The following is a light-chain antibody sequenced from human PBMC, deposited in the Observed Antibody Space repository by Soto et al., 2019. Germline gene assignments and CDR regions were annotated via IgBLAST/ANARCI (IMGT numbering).Light chain of an antibody. J-gene: IGKJ1*01. CDR3: QQLTDWPQQWT. CDR1: QSSSSY. CDR2: DAS. Sequence: EVVLTLTRDTLSLPHGKRVSLSCRGSQSSSSYLAWYQQKPGQAPRLLIYDASSRATSIPARFSGSGSGTDFTLTISSLEPEDFAVYYCQQLTDWPQQWTLAQGTKVDIK. V-gene: IGKV3-11*01.